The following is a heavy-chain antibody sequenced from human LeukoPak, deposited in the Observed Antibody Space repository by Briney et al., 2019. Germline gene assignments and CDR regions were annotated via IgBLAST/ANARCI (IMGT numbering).Heavy chain of an antibody. CDR1: GYTFTGYY. CDR3: ARGGYCSSGNCFVLAAEFDY. D-gene: IGHD2-15*01. CDR2: INPNSGGT. J-gene: IGHJ4*02. V-gene: IGHV1-2*02. Sequence: ASVKVSCKASGYTFTGYYMHWVRQAPGQGLEWMGWINPNSGGTDYAQKFQGRVTMTRDTSISTAYMELKWLGSDDTAEYYCARGGYCSSGNCFVLAAEFDYWGQGTLVTVSS.